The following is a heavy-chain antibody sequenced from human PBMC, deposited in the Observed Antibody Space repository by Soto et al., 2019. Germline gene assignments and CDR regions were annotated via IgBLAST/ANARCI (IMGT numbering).Heavy chain of an antibody. CDR2: IYSNDHK. D-gene: IGHD2-21*02. CDR1: GFSFSPDGVG. Sequence: GSGPTLVNPTQTLTLTCTFSGFSFSPDGVGVGWIRQPPGKALEWLAVIYSNDHKRYSPSLKTRVSITKDTSKSQVVLTMTNMDPADTATYFCAHRLRVGTVTDGFDFWGQGIRVTVSS. J-gene: IGHJ4*02. CDR3: AHRLRVGTVTDGFDF. V-gene: IGHV2-5*01.